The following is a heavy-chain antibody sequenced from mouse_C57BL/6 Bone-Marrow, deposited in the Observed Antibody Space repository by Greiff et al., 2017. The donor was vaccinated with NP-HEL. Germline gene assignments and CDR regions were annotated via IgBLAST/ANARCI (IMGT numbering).Heavy chain of an antibody. CDR3: TTGGITTVYYYAMDY. V-gene: IGHV14-4*01. D-gene: IGHD1-1*01. CDR2: IDPENGDT. Sequence: DVKLQESGAELVRPGASVKLSCTASGFNIKDDYMHWVKQRPEQGLEWIGWIDPENGDTEYASKFQGKATITADTSSNTAYLQLSSLTSEDTAVYYCTTGGITTVYYYAMDYWGQGTSVTVSS. CDR1: GFNIKDDY. J-gene: IGHJ4*01.